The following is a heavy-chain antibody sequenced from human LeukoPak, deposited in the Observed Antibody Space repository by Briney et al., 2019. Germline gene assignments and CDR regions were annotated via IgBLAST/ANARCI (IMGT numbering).Heavy chain of an antibody. CDR1: GDSVSSNSAA. Sequence: SQTLSLTCAISGDSVSSNSAAWNWIRQSPSRGLEWLGRTYYRSKWYNDYAVSVKSRITINPDTSKNQFSLQLNSVTPEDTAVYYCTEYQLLSYYFDYWGQGTLVTVSS. CDR2: TYYRSKWYN. D-gene: IGHD2-2*01. J-gene: IGHJ4*02. V-gene: IGHV6-1*01. CDR3: TEYQLLSYYFDY.